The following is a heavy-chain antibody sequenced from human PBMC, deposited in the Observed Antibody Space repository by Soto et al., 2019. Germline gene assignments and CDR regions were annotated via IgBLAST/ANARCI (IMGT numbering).Heavy chain of an antibody. V-gene: IGHV4-31*03. D-gene: IGHD3-16*01. CDR2: IYYSGST. Sequence: PSETLSLTCTVSGGSISSGGYYWSWIRQHPGKGLEWIGYIYYSGSTYYNPSLKSRVTISVDTSKNQFSLKLSSVTAADTAVYYCARGRRILGESLLLDPWGQGTLVTVSS. J-gene: IGHJ5*02. CDR3: ARGRRILGESLLLDP. CDR1: GGSISSGGYY.